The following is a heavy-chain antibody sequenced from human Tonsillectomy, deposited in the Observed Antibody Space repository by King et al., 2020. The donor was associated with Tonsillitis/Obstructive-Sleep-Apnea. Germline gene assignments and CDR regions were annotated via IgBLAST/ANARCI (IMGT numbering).Heavy chain of an antibody. CDR1: GGPFSTYY. J-gene: IGHJ3*02. CDR2: INHSGDA. CDR3: ARGMEQDFWGGNYSDAFDI. Sequence: VQLQQWGAGLLKPSETLSLSCAVYGGPFSTYYWSWIRQPPEKGLEWIGEINHSGDANYNPSLKSRVTISVDTSKNQFSQRLNSVTAADTAVYYCARGMEQDFWGGNYSDAFDIWGQGTMVTVSS. D-gene: IGHD3-3*01. V-gene: IGHV4-34*01.